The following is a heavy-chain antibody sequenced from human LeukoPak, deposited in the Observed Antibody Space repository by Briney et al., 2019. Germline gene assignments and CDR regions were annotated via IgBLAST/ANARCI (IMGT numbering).Heavy chain of an antibody. Sequence: GGSLRLSCGASGFTFSSYSMNWVRQAPGKGLEWVSSISSSSSYIYYADSVKGRFTISRDNAKNSLYLQMNSLKPEDTAVYYCARDWEQWLVTYYFEYWGQGTLVTVSS. J-gene: IGHJ4*02. V-gene: IGHV3-21*01. CDR2: ISSSSSYI. CDR3: ARDWEQWLVTYYFEY. D-gene: IGHD6-19*01. CDR1: GFTFSSYS.